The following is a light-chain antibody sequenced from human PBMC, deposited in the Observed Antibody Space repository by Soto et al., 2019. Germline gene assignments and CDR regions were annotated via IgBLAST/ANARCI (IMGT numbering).Light chain of an antibody. CDR1: QSISTW. V-gene: IGKV1-5*01. J-gene: IGKJ1*01. CDR3: HQYSSYKWT. CDR2: DAS. Sequence: DIQMTQSPSTLSASVGDRVTITRRASQSISTWLAWFQQKPGKAPKLLMYDASTLESGVPSRFSGSGSGTEFTLTISSLQPADFATYHCHQYSSYKWTFGQGTKVEIK.